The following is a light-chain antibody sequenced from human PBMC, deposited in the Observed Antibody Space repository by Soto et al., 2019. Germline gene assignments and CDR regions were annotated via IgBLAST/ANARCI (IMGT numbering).Light chain of an antibody. CDR1: QRVSSTY. V-gene: IGKV3D-20*02. CDR3: QQRYNWPIT. Sequence: EILLTQSPGTLSLSPGERATLSCRASQRVSSTYLAWYQQKPGQAPRLLIYGTSSRATGIPTRFSGSGSGTAGTITISSLEPEDFSVYYCQQRYNWPITFGQGTRLEIK. CDR2: GTS. J-gene: IGKJ5*01.